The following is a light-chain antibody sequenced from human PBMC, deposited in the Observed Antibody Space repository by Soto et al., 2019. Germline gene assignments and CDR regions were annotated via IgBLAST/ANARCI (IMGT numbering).Light chain of an antibody. Sequence: EIVMTQSPATLSVSPGESATLSSRASQSVSSNLAWYQQKPGQAPRLLIYGASTRATGIPARFSGGGSGTEFTLTISSLQSEDFAVYYCQQYNNWPRTFGQGTKLGIK. J-gene: IGKJ1*01. CDR1: QSVSSN. V-gene: IGKV3-15*01. CDR3: QQYNNWPRT. CDR2: GAS.